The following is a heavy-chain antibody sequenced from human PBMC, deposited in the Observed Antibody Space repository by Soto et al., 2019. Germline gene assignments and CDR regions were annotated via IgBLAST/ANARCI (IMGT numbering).Heavy chain of an antibody. J-gene: IGHJ6*02. CDR1: GFGFTFSTSA. CDR2: FRESGGTT. V-gene: IGHV3-23*01. D-gene: IGHD2-15*01. Sequence: GGSLRLSCAASGFGFTFSTSAMSWVRQAPGKGREWVSTFRESGGTTHYANSVKGRFTISRDTSKNMLYLQMNSLRAEDTAVYYCARDRAGRVGYGMDVWGQGTTVTVSS. CDR3: ARDRAGRVGYGMDV.